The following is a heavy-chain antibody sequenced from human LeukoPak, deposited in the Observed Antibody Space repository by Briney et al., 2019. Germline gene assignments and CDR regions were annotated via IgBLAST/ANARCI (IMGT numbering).Heavy chain of an antibody. CDR3: ARDGHYGSGSYDWFDP. D-gene: IGHD3-10*01. J-gene: IGHJ5*02. V-gene: IGHV3-21*04. Sequence: PGGSLRLSCAASGFTFSSYSMNWVRQAPGKGLEWVSGISASGGSTFYADPVKGRFTISRDNAKNSLYLQMNSLRAEDTAVYYCARDGHYGSGSYDWFDPWGQGTLVTVSS. CDR2: ISASGGST. CDR1: GFTFSSYS.